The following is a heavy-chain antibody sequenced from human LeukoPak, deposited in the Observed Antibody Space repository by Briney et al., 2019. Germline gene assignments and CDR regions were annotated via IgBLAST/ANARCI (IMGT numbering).Heavy chain of an antibody. CDR1: GGSISSSSYY. CDR3: ARHIYSSGWYNSR. Sequence: SETLSLTCTVSGGSISSSSYYWGWIRQPPGKGLEWIGSIYYSRSTYYNPSLKSRVTISVDTSKNQFSLKLSSVTAADTAVYYCARHIYSSGWYNSRWGQGTLVTVST. D-gene: IGHD6-19*01. CDR2: IYYSRST. J-gene: IGHJ4*02. V-gene: IGHV4-39*01.